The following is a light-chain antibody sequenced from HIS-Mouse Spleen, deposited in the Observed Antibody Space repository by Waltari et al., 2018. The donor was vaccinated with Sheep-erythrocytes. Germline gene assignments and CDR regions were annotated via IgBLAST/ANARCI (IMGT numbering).Light chain of an antibody. V-gene: IGKV3-11*01. Sequence: EIVLTQSPATLSLSPGERATLSCRASQSVSSYLAWYQQKPGQAPRLLIYDASNRATAIPARVSGSGSGTDFTRTISSLEPEDFAVYYCQQRSNWYTFGQGTKLEIK. J-gene: IGKJ2*01. CDR2: DAS. CDR1: QSVSSY. CDR3: QQRSNWYT.